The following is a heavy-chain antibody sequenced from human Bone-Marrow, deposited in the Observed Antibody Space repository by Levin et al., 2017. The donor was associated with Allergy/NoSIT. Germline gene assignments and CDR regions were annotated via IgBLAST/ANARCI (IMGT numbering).Heavy chain of an antibody. J-gene: IGHJ4*02. Sequence: GGSLRLSCAASGFTFSHYTMNWVRQAPGKGLEWVSSISSSSSYIFYADSVKGRFTISRDNAKNSVYLQRTRLRAEDAAVYYCVREYMLGIQYDWGRGTLVTVSS. CDR1: GFTFSHYT. CDR3: VREYMLGIQYD. V-gene: IGHV3-21*06. CDR2: ISSSSSYI. D-gene: IGHD4-11*01.